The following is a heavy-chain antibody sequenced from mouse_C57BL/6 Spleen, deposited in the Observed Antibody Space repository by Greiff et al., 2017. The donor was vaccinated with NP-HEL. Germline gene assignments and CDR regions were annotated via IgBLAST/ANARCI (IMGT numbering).Heavy chain of an antibody. CDR3: ASPYYYGSSYWYFDV. D-gene: IGHD1-1*01. CDR2: IWSGGST. Sequence: VKLQESGPGLVQPSQSLSITCTVSGFSLTSYGVHWVRQSPGKGLEWLGVIWSGGSTDYNAAFISRLSISKDNSKSQVFFKMNSLQADDTAIYYCASPYYYGSSYWYFDVWGTGTTVTVSS. J-gene: IGHJ1*03. CDR1: GFSLTSYG. V-gene: IGHV2-2*01.